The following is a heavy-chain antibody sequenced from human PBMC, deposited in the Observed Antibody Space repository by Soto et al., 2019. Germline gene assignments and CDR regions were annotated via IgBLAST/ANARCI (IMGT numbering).Heavy chain of an antibody. J-gene: IGHJ5*02. CDR3: AHKTGTTPYSWFDP. CDR1: GFSLSTSGVG. Sequence: EXGPTLVNPTQTLTLTCTFSGFSLSTSGVGVGWIRQPPGKALEWLALIYWDDDKRYSPSLKSRLTITKDTSKNQVVLTMTNMDPVDTATYYCAHKTGTTPYSWFDPWGQGTLVTVSS. D-gene: IGHD1-1*01. CDR2: IYWDDDK. V-gene: IGHV2-5*02.